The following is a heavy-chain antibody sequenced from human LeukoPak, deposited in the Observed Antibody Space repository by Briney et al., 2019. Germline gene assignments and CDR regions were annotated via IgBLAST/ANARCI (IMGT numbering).Heavy chain of an antibody. V-gene: IGHV1-69*01. CDR3: ARVSLSGNYPIDY. D-gene: IGHD3-22*01. J-gene: IGHJ4*02. CDR2: TIPIFGTA. CDR1: GGTFSSYA. Sequence: SVKVSCKASGGTFSSYAISWVRQAPGQGLEWMGGTIPIFGTANYAQKFQGRVTITADESTSTAYMELSSLRSEDTAVYYCARVSLSGNYPIDYWGQGTLVTVSS.